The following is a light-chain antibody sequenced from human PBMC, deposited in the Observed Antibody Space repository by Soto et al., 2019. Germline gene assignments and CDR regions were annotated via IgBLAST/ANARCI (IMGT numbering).Light chain of an antibody. Sequence: EILLTQSPDTMSLSSGERATLSCWASQSVTNSYLAWYQQKPGQAPRRLIYGAFTRAIGIPARFSGSGSGTEFTLTISSLQSEDFAVHYCQQYNNWPPLTFGGGTKVDIK. CDR3: QQYNNWPPLT. V-gene: IGKV3-15*01. CDR1: QSVTNSY. CDR2: GAF. J-gene: IGKJ4*01.